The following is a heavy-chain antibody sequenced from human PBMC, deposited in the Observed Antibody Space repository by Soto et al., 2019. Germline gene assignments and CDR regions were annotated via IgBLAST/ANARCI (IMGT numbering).Heavy chain of an antibody. CDR1: GITFSPYW. V-gene: IGHV3-7*05. J-gene: IGHJ4*02. CDR2: IDQDGTEK. D-gene: IGHD6-19*01. Sequence: EVQLVESGGGLVQPGGSLRLSCAVSGITFSPYWMNWVRQTPGKGLEWVAIIDQDGTEKIYVDSVKGRFTISRDNAKNSLSLQMNSLRVEDTAVYYCVGGGGWLPDYWGQGTLVTVSS. CDR3: VGGGGWLPDY.